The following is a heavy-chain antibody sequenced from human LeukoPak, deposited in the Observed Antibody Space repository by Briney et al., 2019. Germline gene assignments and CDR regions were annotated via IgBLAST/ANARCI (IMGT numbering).Heavy chain of an antibody. J-gene: IGHJ4*02. V-gene: IGHV1-18*01. CDR1: GYTFSSYG. CDR2: ISGYNANT. Sequence: ASVKVSCKASGYTFSSYGITWVRQAPGQGLEWMGWISGYNANTNYAQKLQGRVTMTTDTPTTTASMELRSLRSDDTAVYYCVRQVDITMALPDYWGQGTLVTVSS. D-gene: IGHD5-18*01. CDR3: VRQVDITMALPDY.